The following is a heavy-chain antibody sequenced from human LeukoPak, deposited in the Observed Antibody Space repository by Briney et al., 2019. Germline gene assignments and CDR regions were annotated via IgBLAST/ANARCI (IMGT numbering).Heavy chain of an antibody. D-gene: IGHD3-16*01. J-gene: IGHJ4*02. CDR3: AGALGASRFDY. CDR2: IYSGGST. Sequence: PGGSLRLSCATSGLTFSTSAMSCVRQAPGKGLEWVSVIYSGGSTYYADSVKGRFTISRDNSKNTLYLQMSSLRAEDTAVYYCAGALGASRFDYWGRGTLVTVSS. V-gene: IGHV3-53*01. CDR1: GLTFSTSA.